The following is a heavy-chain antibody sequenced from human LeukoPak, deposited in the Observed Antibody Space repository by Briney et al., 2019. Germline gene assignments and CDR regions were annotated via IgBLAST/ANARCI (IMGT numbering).Heavy chain of an antibody. V-gene: IGHV4-38-2*01. Sequence: GSLRLSCAASGFTFSDYYMSWIRQAPGKGLEWIGSIYYSGSTYYNPSLKSRVTISVDTSKNQFSLKLSSVTAADTAVYYCARAGDYYWFDPWGQGTLVTVSS. CDR2: IYYSGST. CDR1: GFTFSDYY. D-gene: IGHD4-17*01. CDR3: ARAGDYYWFDP. J-gene: IGHJ5*02.